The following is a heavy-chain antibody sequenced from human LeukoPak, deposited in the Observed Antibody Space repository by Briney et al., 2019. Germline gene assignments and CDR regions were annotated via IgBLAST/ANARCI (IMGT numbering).Heavy chain of an antibody. CDR2: INPSGASA. J-gene: IGHJ5*02. D-gene: IGHD3-10*01. V-gene: IGHV1-46*01. Sequence: ASVKVSCKASGYTFTSYSIHWVRQAPGQGLEWMGIINPSGASAMYAQKFQGRVTMTRDMSTATVYLDLSSLRFDDTAVYYCARGHGSGSTNWFDPWGQGTLVTVSS. CDR1: GYTFTSYS. CDR3: ARGHGSGSTNWFDP.